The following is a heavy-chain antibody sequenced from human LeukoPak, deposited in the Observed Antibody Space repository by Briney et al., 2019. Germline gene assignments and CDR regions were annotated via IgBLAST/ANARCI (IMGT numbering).Heavy chain of an antibody. CDR2: INPDNGNT. J-gene: IGHJ4*02. V-gene: IGHV1-18*01. CDR3: ATYYCSTTSCCPYFFDY. Sequence: ASVKVSCKASGYPFTRYGISWVRQAPGQGLEWMGWINPDNGNTKYAQKFQGRVTMTTDTSTSTAHMELRSLRSDDTAVYYCATYYCSTTSCCPYFFDYWGQGTLVTVSS. CDR1: GYPFTRYG. D-gene: IGHD2-2*01.